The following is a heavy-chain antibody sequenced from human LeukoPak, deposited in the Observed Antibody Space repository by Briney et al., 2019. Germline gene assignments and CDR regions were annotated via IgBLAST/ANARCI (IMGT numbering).Heavy chain of an antibody. CDR3: ARARLETYYYGSGSLSYMDV. D-gene: IGHD3-10*01. CDR1: GDSISSSNW. CDR2: IYHSGST. V-gene: IGHV4-4*02. J-gene: IGHJ6*03. Sequence: SEILSLTCAVSGDSISSSNWWSWVRQSPGKGLEWIGEIYHSGSTNYNPSLKSRVTISVDKSKNQFSLKLSSVTAADTAVYYCARARLETYYYGSGSLSYMDVWGKGTTVTISS.